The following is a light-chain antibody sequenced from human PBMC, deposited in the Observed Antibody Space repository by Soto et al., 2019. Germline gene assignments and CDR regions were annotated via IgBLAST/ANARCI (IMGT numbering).Light chain of an antibody. CDR3: QKYGNSPPLT. CDR1: QSVSSSY. J-gene: IGKJ4*01. Sequence: EIVLTQSPGTLSLSPGEGATLSCRASQSVSSSYLAWYQQKPGQTPRLLIYGASTRATGIPDRFSGSGSGTDFTLTISRLEPEDFAVYYCQKYGNSPPLTFGGGTKVEMK. V-gene: IGKV3-20*01. CDR2: GAS.